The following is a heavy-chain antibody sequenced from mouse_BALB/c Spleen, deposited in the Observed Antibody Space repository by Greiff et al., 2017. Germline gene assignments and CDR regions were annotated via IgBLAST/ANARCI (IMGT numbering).Heavy chain of an antibody. CDR3: TRLEGNYYFDY. CDR2: IDPSDSYT. J-gene: IGHJ2*01. Sequence: QLQQPGAELVKPGASVKMSCKASGYTFTSYWMHWVKQRPGQGLEWIGTIDPSDSYTSYNQKFKGKATLTVDTSSSTAYMQLSSLTSEDSAVYYCTRLEGNYYFDYWGQGTTLTVSS. V-gene: IGHV1S127*01. D-gene: IGHD2-1*01. CDR1: GYTFTSYW.